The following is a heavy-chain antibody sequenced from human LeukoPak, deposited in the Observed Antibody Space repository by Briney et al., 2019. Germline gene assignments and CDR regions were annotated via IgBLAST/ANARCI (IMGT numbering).Heavy chain of an antibody. CDR3: TRGGLTTIHY. CDR2: INPNSGNT. V-gene: IGHV1-8*01. CDR1: GNTFTRYA. J-gene: IGHJ4*02. Sequence: ASVKVSCEASGNTFTRYAINWVRQATGQGLEWMGWINPNSGNTGYAQKFQGRVTLTRNTSISTAYMELANLRSEDTAVYYCTRGGLTTIHYWGQGTLVTVSS. D-gene: IGHD4-11*01.